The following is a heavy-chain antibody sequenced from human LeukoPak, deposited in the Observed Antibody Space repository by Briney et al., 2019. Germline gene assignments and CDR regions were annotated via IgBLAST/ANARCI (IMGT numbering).Heavy chain of an antibody. D-gene: IGHD2-15*01. Sequence: GGSLRLSCAASGFTFGSFSMTWVRQAPGKGLEWVSTISSSGSGTYIYYADSVKGRFTISRDNAKNSLYLQMNSLRAEDTAVYYCARDPGRSGGSCYSDYWGQGTLVTVSS. CDR1: GFTFGSFS. CDR3: ARDPGRSGGSCYSDY. CDR2: ISSSGSGTYI. V-gene: IGHV3-21*01. J-gene: IGHJ4*02.